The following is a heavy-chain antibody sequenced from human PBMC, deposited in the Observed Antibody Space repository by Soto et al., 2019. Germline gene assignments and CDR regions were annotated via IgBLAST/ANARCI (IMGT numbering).Heavy chain of an antibody. CDR1: GFTFSSYA. Sequence: GESLKISFAASGFTFSSYAMSWVRQAPGKGLEWVSAISGSGGSTYYADSVKGRFTISRDNPKNTLYLQMNSLRAEDTAVYYCASFVAGTYFWGQGTLVTVSS. V-gene: IGHV3-23*01. D-gene: IGHD6-19*01. CDR3: ASFVAGTYF. J-gene: IGHJ4*02. CDR2: ISGSGGST.